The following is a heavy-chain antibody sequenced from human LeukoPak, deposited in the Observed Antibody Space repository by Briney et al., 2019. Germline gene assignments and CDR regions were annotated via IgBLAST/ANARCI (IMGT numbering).Heavy chain of an antibody. CDR1: GGSISSYY. V-gene: IGHV4-59*01. CDR3: ARDQGYYYDSSGKTYYGMDV. Sequence: PSETLSLTCTVFGGSISSYYWSWIRQPPGKGLEWIGYIYYSGSTNYNPSLKSRVTISVDTSKNQFSLKLSSVTAADTAVYYCARDQGYYYDSSGKTYYGMDVWGQGTTVTVSS. D-gene: IGHD3-22*01. CDR2: IYYSGST. J-gene: IGHJ6*02.